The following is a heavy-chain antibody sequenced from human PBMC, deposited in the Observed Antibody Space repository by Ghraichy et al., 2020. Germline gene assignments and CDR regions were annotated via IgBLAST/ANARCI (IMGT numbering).Heavy chain of an antibody. CDR2: ISSSSTI. CDR3: AREDCSSTSCYSEGYYYYGMDV. V-gene: IGHV3-48*02. CDR1: GFTFSSYS. J-gene: IGHJ6*02. Sequence: GGSLRLSCAASGFTFSSYSMNWVRQAPGKGLEWVSYISSSSTIYYSASAKGRFTISRDNAKNSLYLQMNSLRDEETAVYYCAREDCSSTSCYSEGYYYYGMDVWGQGTTVTVSS. D-gene: IGHD2-2*02.